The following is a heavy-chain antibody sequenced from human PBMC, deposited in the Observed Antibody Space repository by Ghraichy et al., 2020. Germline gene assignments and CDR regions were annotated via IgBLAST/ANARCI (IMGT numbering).Heavy chain of an antibody. Sequence: GGSLRLSCAASGFTFSGYGMNWVRQAPGKGLEWVSFICSSNTYIYYVDSVKGRFTISRDNAKNSLYLQMNSLRAEDTAVYYCARSGPSSSWYPIDYWGQGTLVTVS. CDR1: GFTFSGYG. V-gene: IGHV3-21*01. J-gene: IGHJ4*02. CDR2: ICSSNTYI. CDR3: ARSGPSSSWYPIDY. D-gene: IGHD6-13*01.